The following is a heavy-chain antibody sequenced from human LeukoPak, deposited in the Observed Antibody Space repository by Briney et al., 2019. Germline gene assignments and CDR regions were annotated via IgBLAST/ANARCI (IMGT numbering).Heavy chain of an antibody. J-gene: IGHJ3*02. CDR2: IDASGST. D-gene: IGHD5-24*01. CDR3: ARHGREKATQNQGDAFDI. Sequence: PSETLSLTCSVSGDSITSYYWSWIRQPPGKGLEWLGYIDASGSTGYNPSLKSRVSISEDTSKNQFSLKMRSVTAADTAVYYCARHGREKATQNQGDAFDIWGQGTMVIVSS. V-gene: IGHV4-4*09. CDR1: GDSITSYY.